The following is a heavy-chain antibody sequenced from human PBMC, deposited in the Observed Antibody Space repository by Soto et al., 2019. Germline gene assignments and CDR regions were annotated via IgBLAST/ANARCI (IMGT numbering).Heavy chain of an antibody. V-gene: IGHV3-64*01. D-gene: IGHD3-16*02. J-gene: IGHJ6*03. Sequence: GGSLRLSCLASGFTFSSFAMHWVRQAPGKGLEYLSTINSKGSSTYYASSVKGRFIISRDNSKNTLYLQMGSLRAEDMAVYFCARGKDYIWGNYRDYYYYYMDVWGKGTTVTVSS. CDR3: ARGKDYIWGNYRDYYYYYMDV. CDR2: INSKGSST. CDR1: GFTFSSFA.